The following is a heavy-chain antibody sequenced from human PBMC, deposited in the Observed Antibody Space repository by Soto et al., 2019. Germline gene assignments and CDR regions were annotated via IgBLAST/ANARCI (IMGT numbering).Heavy chain of an antibody. CDR2: ISAYNGNT. CDR1: GYTFTSYG. D-gene: IGHD2-2*01. CDR3: ARADKTWVLPASVY. Sequence: ASVKVSCKASGYTFTSYGISWVRQAPGQGLEWMGWISAYNGNTNYAQKLQGRVTMTTDASTSTAYMELRSLRSDDTAVYYCARADKTWVLPASVYWGQGTLVTVSS. J-gene: IGHJ4*02. V-gene: IGHV1-18*04.